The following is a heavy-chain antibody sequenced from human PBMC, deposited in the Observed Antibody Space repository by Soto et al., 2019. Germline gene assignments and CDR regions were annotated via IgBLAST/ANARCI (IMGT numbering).Heavy chain of an antibody. V-gene: IGHV2-5*02. CDR1: GFSLSTSGVG. CDR3: AKGSGSYSGGGMDV. D-gene: IGHD3-10*01. Sequence: QITLKESGPTLVKPTQTLTLTCTFSGFSLSTSGVGVGWIRQPPGKALEWLALIYWDDDKRYSPSLKSSLTITKDTAKNKVVLTMTNKDPVDTATYYCAKGSGSYSGGGMDVWGQGTKVTVSS. CDR2: IYWDDDK. J-gene: IGHJ6*02.